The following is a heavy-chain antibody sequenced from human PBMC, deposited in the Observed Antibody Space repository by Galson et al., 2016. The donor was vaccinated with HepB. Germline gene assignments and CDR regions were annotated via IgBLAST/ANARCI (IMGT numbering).Heavy chain of an antibody. J-gene: IGHJ4*02. D-gene: IGHD2-8*01. V-gene: IGHV5-51*01. CDR3: ARQNGSMDY. CDR1: GYSFTDYW. Sequence: QSGAEVKKPGESLKIPCKGSGYSFTDYWIGWVRQMPGKGLEWMGIIYPDDSDTTYSPSFEGQVTISADKSISTAYIQWTSLKASDTAMYYCARQNGSMDYWGQGTLVIVPA. CDR2: IYPDDSDT.